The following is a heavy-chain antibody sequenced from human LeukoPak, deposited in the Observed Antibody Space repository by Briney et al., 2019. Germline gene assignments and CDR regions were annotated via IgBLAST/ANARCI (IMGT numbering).Heavy chain of an antibody. Sequence: PGGSLRLSCAASGFTFSSYAMSWVRQAPGKGLEWVSAISGSDGSTYYADSVKGRFTISRDNSKNTLYLQMNSLRAEDTAVYYCAKDRWGSRRPWGAFDIWGQGTMVNVSS. CDR2: ISGSDGST. V-gene: IGHV3-23*01. J-gene: IGHJ3*02. D-gene: IGHD2-2*01. CDR1: GFTFSSYA. CDR3: AKDRWGSRRPWGAFDI.